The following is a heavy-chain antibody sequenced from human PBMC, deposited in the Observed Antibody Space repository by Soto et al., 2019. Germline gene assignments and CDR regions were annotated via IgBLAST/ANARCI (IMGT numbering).Heavy chain of an antibody. J-gene: IGHJ4*02. CDR1: GYSFTSLD. CDR2: MQPSSGRT. D-gene: IGHD1-26*01. CDR3: ARGVTEGVDY. V-gene: IGHV1-8*01. Sequence: ASVKVSCKASGYSFTSLDINWVRQTTGQGLEWMGWMQPSSGRTGYAQKFQGRVTMTRDTSINTAYMELSSLTSDDTAFYYCARGVTEGVDYWGQGTLVTVSS.